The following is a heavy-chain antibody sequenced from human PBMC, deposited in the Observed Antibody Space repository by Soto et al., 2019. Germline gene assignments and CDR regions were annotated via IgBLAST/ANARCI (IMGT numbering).Heavy chain of an antibody. CDR3: TTTRPGTNVFDN. CDR2: IRSKTDGGTT. Sequence: EVQLVESGGGLVEPGWSLRLSCAASGITFSNAWMNWVRKAPGKGLEYIGRIRSKTDGGTTEYAAPVEGRFTVSRDDSKNTLYLQMSGLKTEDTAVYYCTTTRPGTNVFDNWGQGTLVTVSS. D-gene: IGHD6-13*01. CDR1: GITFSNAW. J-gene: IGHJ3*02. V-gene: IGHV3-15*01.